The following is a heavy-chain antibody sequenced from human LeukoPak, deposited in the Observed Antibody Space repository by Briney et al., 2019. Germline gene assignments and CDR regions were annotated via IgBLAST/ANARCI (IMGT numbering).Heavy chain of an antibody. Sequence: SETLSLTCAVYGGSFSGYYWSWISQPPGKGLEWIGEINHSGSTNYNPSLKSRVTISVDTSKNQFSLKLSSATAADTAVYYCARTHDEYYYDSSGYQHWGQGTLVTVSS. J-gene: IGHJ1*01. CDR2: INHSGST. V-gene: IGHV4-34*01. CDR3: ARTHDEYYYDSSGYQH. CDR1: GGSFSGYY. D-gene: IGHD3-22*01.